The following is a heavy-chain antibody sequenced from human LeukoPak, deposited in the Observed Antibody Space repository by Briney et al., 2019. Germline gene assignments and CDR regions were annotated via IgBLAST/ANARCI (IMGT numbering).Heavy chain of an antibody. J-gene: IGHJ4*02. D-gene: IGHD3-16*02. V-gene: IGHV3-23*01. CDR3: AKGISIYSYFDN. CDR2: ISASGGST. CDR1: GFTFSSFA. Sequence: SGGSLRLSCAASGFTFSSFAMSWVRQAPGKGLEWISVISASGGSTYYADSVKGRFTISRDNSKNTLHLQMNSLRAEDTAVYYCAKGISIYSYFDNWGQGTLVIVSS.